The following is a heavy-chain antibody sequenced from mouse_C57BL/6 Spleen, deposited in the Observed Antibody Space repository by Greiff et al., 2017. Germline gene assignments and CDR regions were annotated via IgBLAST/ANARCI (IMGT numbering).Heavy chain of an antibody. V-gene: IGHV5-16*01. CDR3: ARNWDVDYYAMDY. D-gene: IGHD4-1*01. CDR2: INYDGSST. J-gene: IGHJ4*01. CDR1: GFTFSDYY. Sequence: EVKLVESEGGLVQPGSSMKLSCTASGFTFSDYYMAWVRQVPEKGLEWVANINYDGSSTYYLDSLKSRFIISRDNAKNILYLQMSSLKSEDTATYYCARNWDVDYYAMDYWGQGTSVTVSS.